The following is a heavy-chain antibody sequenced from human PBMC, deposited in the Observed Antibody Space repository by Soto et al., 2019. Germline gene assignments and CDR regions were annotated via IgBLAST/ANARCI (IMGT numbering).Heavy chain of an antibody. CDR2: ISSSSSYI. CDR3: ARDTLRGDFDY. V-gene: IGHV3-21*01. CDR1: GFTFSRHS. J-gene: IGHJ4*02. Sequence: AGSLRLSCSPSGFTFSRHSMNCVRQAPGKGLEWVSSISSSSSYIYYADSVKGRFTISRDNAKNSLYLQMNSLRAEDTAVYYCARDTLRGDFDYWGQGTLVIVSS. D-gene: IGHD3-10*01.